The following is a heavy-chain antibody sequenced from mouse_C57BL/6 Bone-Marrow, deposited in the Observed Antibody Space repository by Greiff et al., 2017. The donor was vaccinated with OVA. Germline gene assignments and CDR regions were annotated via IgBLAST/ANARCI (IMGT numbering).Heavy chain of an antibody. CDR3: ARHYGSNYYYAMDY. CDR2: IYPRSGNT. V-gene: IGHV1-81*01. CDR1: GYTFTSYG. Sequence: QVQLQQSGAELARPGASVKLSCKASGYTFTSYGISWVKQRTGQGLEWIGEIYPRSGNTYYNEKFKGKATLTADKSSSTAYMELRSLTSEDSAVYFCARHYGSNYYYAMDYWGQGTSVTVSS. J-gene: IGHJ4*01. D-gene: IGHD1-1*01.